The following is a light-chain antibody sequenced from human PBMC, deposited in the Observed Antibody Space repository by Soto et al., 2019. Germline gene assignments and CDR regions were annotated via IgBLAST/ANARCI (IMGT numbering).Light chain of an antibody. CDR3: QQYHRSSIT. V-gene: IGKV1-5*01. CDR2: AAS. J-gene: IGKJ5*01. Sequence: GDRVSITCRASQNINNWIAWYQQKPGKAPKFLIYAASTLQSGVPSRFSGTGSGTEFTLAINSLQPDDFATYYCQQYHRSSITFGQGTRLEIK. CDR1: QNINNW.